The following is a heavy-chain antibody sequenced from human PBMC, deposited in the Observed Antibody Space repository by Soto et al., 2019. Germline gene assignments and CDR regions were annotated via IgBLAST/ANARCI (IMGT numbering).Heavy chain of an antibody. V-gene: IGHV1-18*01. D-gene: IGHD3-10*01. CDR1: GYTFTSYG. Sequence: QVQLVQSGAEVKKPGASVKVSCKASGYTFTSYGISWVRQAPGQGLEWMGWISAYNGNTNYAQKLQGRVTMTTDTSTITAYMELRSLRSDDTAVYYCARVLIRGLLCFGELSQGYAFDIWGQGTMVTVSS. J-gene: IGHJ3*02. CDR3: ARVLIRGLLCFGELSQGYAFDI. CDR2: ISAYNGNT.